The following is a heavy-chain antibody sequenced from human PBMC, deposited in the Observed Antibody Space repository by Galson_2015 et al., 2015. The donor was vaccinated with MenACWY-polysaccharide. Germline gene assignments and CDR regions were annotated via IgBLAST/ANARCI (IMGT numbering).Heavy chain of an antibody. CDR1: GYTFTNYD. Sequence: SVKVSCKASGYTFTNYDINWVRQATGQGLEWMGWISAYNGTTNYAQKLQGRVTMTTDTSTSTAYMELRSLRSDDTAVYYCAREDYGSGSYRTKGVNWFDPWGQGTLVTVSS. J-gene: IGHJ5*02. D-gene: IGHD3-10*01. CDR2: ISAYNGTT. V-gene: IGHV1-18*01. CDR3: AREDYGSGSYRTKGVNWFDP.